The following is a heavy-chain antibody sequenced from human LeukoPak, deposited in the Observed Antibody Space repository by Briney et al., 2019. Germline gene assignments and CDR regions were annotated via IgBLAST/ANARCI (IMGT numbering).Heavy chain of an antibody. Sequence: SETLSLTCAVYGGSFSGYYWSWIRQPPGKGLEWIGEINHSGSTNYNPSLKSRVTISVDTSKNQFSLKLSSVTAADTAVYYCARDGVILLWFGESPGDGMDVWGQGATVTVSS. CDR2: INHSGST. J-gene: IGHJ6*02. CDR1: GGSFSGYY. D-gene: IGHD3-10*01. V-gene: IGHV4-34*01. CDR3: ARDGVILLWFGESPGDGMDV.